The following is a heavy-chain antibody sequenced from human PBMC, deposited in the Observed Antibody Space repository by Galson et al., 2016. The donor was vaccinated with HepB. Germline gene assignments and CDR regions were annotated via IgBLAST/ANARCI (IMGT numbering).Heavy chain of an antibody. D-gene: IGHD1-20*01. V-gene: IGHV3-7*04. CDR2: IKQHGIDT. CDR1: GFSFSNYW. Sequence: SLSLSCAGSGFSFSNYWMSWVRQAPGKGLDWVAIIKQHGIDTHSVDSVKGRFTISRNNAKNSLYLQMNTLRVEDTAVYYCARDYNWNADYWGHGTLVTVSP. CDR3: ARDYNWNADY. J-gene: IGHJ4*01.